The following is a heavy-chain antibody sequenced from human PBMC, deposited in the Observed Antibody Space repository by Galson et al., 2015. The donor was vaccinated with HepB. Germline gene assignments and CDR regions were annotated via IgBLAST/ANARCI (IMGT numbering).Heavy chain of an antibody. CDR2: VSNDGGTT. Sequence: SLRLSCAASGFTFSNYAMSWVRQAPGKGLEWVSTVSNDGGTTYHADSVKGRFTISRDNSKNTLYLQMNSLGAEDTAVYYGVLGYYIDSWGQGTLVTVSS. CDR1: GFTFSNYA. V-gene: IGHV3-23*01. CDR3: VLGYYIDS. J-gene: IGHJ4*02. D-gene: IGHD3-10*01.